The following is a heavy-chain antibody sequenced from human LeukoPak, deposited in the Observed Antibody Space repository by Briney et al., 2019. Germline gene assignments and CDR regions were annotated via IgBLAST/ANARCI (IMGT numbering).Heavy chain of an antibody. CDR3: ARGTLKAAATDFDY. V-gene: IGHV3-20*04. CDR2: INWNGGST. D-gene: IGHD6-13*01. Sequence: PGGSLRLSCAASGFTLDDYGMSWVRQAPGKGLEWVSGINWNGGSTGYAASVKGRFTISRDNAKNSLYLQMNSLRAEDTALYYCARGTLKAAATDFDYWGQGTLVTVSS. J-gene: IGHJ4*02. CDR1: GFTLDDYG.